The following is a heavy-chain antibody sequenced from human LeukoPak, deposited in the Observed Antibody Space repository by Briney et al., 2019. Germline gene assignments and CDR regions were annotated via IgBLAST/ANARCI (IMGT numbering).Heavy chain of an antibody. D-gene: IGHD3-22*01. V-gene: IGHV4-34*01. J-gene: IGHJ4*02. CDR3: ARDTHYYDSSGYYSTRGLFDY. Sequence: SETLSLTCAIYGGSFSGYYWSWIRQPPGKGLEWIGSIYHSGSTYYNPSLKSRVTISVDTSKNQFSLKLSSVTAADTAVYYCARDTHYYDSSGYYSTRGLFDYWGQGTLVTVSS. CDR2: IYHSGST. CDR1: GGSFSGYY.